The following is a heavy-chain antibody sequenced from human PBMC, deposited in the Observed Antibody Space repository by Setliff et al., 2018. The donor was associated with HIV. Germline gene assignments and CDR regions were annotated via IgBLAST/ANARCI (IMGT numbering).Heavy chain of an antibody. CDR1: GGPLNSRNW. CDR3: ARDHVFGSRTGFDP. Sequence: PSETLSLTCAVSGGPLNSRNWWSWVRQPPGKGLEWLGEVFHSGSANSNASLRSRVMISVDTSKNQFSLKLSAVTAADTAVYYWARDHVFGSRTGFDPWGPGILVTVSS. J-gene: IGHJ5*02. V-gene: IGHV4-4*02. D-gene: IGHD3-10*01. CDR2: VFHSGSA.